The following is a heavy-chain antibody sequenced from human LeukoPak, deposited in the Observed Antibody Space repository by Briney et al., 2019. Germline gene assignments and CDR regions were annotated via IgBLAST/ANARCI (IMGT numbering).Heavy chain of an antibody. CDR2: IIPIFGTA. Sequence: SVKVSCKPSVGTFSSYAISWVRQAPGQGLEWMGGIIPIFGTANYAQKFQGRVTITADESTSTAYMELSSLRSEDTAVYYCARDPPQGCSGGSCPMDVWGKGTTVTVSS. J-gene: IGHJ6*03. CDR3: ARDPPQGCSGGSCPMDV. V-gene: IGHV1-69*13. CDR1: VGTFSSYA. D-gene: IGHD2-15*01.